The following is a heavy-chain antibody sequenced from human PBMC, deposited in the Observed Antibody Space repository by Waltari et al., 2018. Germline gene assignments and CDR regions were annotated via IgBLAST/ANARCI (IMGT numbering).Heavy chain of an antibody. CDR3: ARRPMGAAFDY. D-gene: IGHD3-16*01. J-gene: IGHJ4*02. CDR2: IYYSGTS. V-gene: IGHV4-39*02. Sequence: QLQIHESGPGLVNASETLSLPCTVSGDSITNSNYYWAWIRQPPGKGLEWIGDIYYSGTSFYNPSLMSRLTISADTSKNHFSLSLTSVTVADTAIYYCARRPMGAAFDYWGQGVLVTISS. CDR1: GDSITNSNYY.